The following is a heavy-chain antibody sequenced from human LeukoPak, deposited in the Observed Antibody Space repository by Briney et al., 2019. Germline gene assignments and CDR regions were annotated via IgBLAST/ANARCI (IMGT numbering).Heavy chain of an antibody. CDR1: GFTFSSYS. J-gene: IGHJ6*03. Sequence: PGGSPRLSCAASGFTFSSYSMNWVRQAPGKGLEWVSYISSSSSTIYYADSVKGRFTISRDNAKNSLYLQMNSLRAEDTAVYYCARESDGMYYYYYYMDVWGKGTTVTVSS. CDR3: ARESDGMYYYYYYMDV. V-gene: IGHV3-48*01. D-gene: IGHD5-24*01. CDR2: ISSSSSTI.